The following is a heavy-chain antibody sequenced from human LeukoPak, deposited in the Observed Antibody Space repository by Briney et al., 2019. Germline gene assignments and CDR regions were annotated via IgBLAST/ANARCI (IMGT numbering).Heavy chain of an antibody. CDR3: ARGTGTTRGHFDY. J-gene: IGHJ4*02. CDR2: ISGSGGST. D-gene: IGHD1-1*01. Sequence: PGGSLRLSCAASGFTFSSYAMSWVRQAPGKRLEWVSAISGSGGSTYYADSVKGRFTISRDNSKNTLYLQMNSLRAEDTAVYYCARGTGTTRGHFDYWGQGTLVTVSS. V-gene: IGHV3-23*01. CDR1: GFTFSSYA.